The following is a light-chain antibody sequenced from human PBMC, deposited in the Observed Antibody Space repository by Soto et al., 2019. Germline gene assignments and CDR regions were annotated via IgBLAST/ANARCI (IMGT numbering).Light chain of an antibody. V-gene: IGKV3-20*01. Sequence: DIVLTQSPGTLSLSPGERATLSSRASQSVRGTSLAWYQQKPGQAPRLLIYDASSRATGIPDRFSGGGSGTDFTLTISRLEPEDFAVYYCQHYGSSPPITFGQGTRLEIK. CDR2: DAS. J-gene: IGKJ5*01. CDR1: QSVRGTS. CDR3: QHYGSSPPIT.